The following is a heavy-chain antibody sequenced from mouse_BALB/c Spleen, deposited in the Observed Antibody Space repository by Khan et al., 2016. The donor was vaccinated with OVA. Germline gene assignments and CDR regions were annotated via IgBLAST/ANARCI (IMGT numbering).Heavy chain of an antibody. J-gene: IGHJ4*01. D-gene: IGHD2-10*01. CDR2: IWSDGST. Sequence: QVQLKESGPGLVAPSQSLSITCTISGFSLTNYGVHWVRQPPGKGLEWLVVIWSDGSTTYNSDLKSRLSTSKDNSKSQVVLKMNRILTDDTAKYYCSRQPYYHYDIMDYWGQGTSVTVS. CDR3: SRQPYYHYDIMDY. V-gene: IGHV2-6-1*01. CDR1: GFSLTNYG.